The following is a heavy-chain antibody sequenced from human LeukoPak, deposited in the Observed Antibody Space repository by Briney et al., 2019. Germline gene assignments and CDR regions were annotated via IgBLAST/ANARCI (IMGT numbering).Heavy chain of an antibody. V-gene: IGHV4-4*07. CDR1: GGSISSYY. CDR3: AREDSYGYPGAFDI. D-gene: IGHD5-18*01. CDR2: IYTSGST. Sequence: SETLSLTCTVSGGSISSYYWSWIRQPAGKGLEWIGRIYTSGSTNYNPSLKSRVTMSVDTSKNQFSLKLSSVTAADTAVYYCAREDSYGYPGAFDIWGQGTMVTVSS. J-gene: IGHJ3*02.